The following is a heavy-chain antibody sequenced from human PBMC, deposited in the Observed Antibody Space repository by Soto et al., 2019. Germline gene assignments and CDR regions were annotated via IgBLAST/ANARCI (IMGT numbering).Heavy chain of an antibody. CDR1: VYTFTSYD. D-gene: IGHD2-2*01. V-gene: IGHV1-8*01. Sequence: GASVKVSCKASVYTFTSYDINWVRQATGQGLEWMGWMNPNSGNTGYAQKFQGRVTMTRNTSISTAYMELSSLRSEDTAVYYCARRCSSTSCYDLSAFDIWGQGTMVTVSS. CDR2: MNPNSGNT. CDR3: ARRCSSTSCYDLSAFDI. J-gene: IGHJ3*02.